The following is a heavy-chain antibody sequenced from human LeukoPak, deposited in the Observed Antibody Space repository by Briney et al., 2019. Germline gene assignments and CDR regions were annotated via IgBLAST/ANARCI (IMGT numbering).Heavy chain of an antibody. CDR2: IYSGGST. Sequence: PGGSLRLSCAASGFTVSSNYMSWVRQAPGKGLEWVSIIYSGGSTFYADSVKGRFTISRDNSKNTLYLQMNSLRAEDTAVYYCAKDQGPVRGAFDIWGQGTMVTVSS. V-gene: IGHV3-53*01. D-gene: IGHD3-10*02. CDR1: GFTVSSNY. CDR3: AKDQGPVRGAFDI. J-gene: IGHJ3*02.